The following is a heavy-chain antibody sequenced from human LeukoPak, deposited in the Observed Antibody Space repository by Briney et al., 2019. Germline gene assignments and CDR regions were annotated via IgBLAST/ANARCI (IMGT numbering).Heavy chain of an antibody. CDR3: ARSVISIAAAVGY. D-gene: IGHD6-13*01. CDR2: ISSSSSYI. CDR1: GFTFSSYS. Sequence: GGSLRLSCAASGFTFSSYSMNWVRQAPGKGLEWVSSISSSSSYIYYADSVKGRFTISRDNAKNSLYLQMNSLRAEDTAVYYCARSVISIAAAVGYWGQGTLVTVSS. J-gene: IGHJ4*02. V-gene: IGHV3-21*01.